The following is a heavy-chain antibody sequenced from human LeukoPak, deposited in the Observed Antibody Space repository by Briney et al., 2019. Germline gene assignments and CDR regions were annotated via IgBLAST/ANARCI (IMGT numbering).Heavy chain of an antibody. CDR3: AREIQLWLISDY. J-gene: IGHJ4*02. Sequence: GGYLRLYCAASGFTFSSYWMGWVRQAPGKGLEWVANIKQDGSEKYYVDSVKGRFTISRDNAKNSLYLQMNSLRAEDTAVYYCAREIQLWLISDYWGQGTLVTVSS. V-gene: IGHV3-7*03. CDR2: IKQDGSEK. D-gene: IGHD5-18*01. CDR1: GFTFSSYW.